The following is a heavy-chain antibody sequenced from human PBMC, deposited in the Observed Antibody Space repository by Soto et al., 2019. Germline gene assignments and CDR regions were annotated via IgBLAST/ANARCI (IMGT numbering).Heavy chain of an antibody. CDR1: GVSISSDNYY. Sequence: QLQLQESGPGLVKPSETLSLTCSVSGVSISSDNYYWGWIRQPPGKGLEWIGSFHHIETVHYNPSLKSRVTISVDPSRNQLSLSLRSVTAADTAVYHCASHFVALPRGRRRDGFVLWGQGTLVTVSS. V-gene: IGHV4-39*01. CDR3: ASHFVALPRGRRRDGFVL. D-gene: IGHD1-1*01. J-gene: IGHJ5*02. CDR2: FHHIETV.